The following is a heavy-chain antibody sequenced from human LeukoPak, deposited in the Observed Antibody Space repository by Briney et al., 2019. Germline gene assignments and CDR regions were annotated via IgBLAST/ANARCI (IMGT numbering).Heavy chain of an antibody. D-gene: IGHD2-8*01. V-gene: IGHV4-34*01. Sequence: PSETLSLTCTVSGGSVSSCGYYWSWIRQPPGKGLEWIGEINHSGSTNYNPSLKSRVTISVDTSKNQSSLKLSSVTAADTAVYYCAREERAVSYYFDYWGQGTLVTVSS. CDR3: AREERAVSYYFDY. CDR1: GGSVSSCGYY. J-gene: IGHJ4*02. CDR2: INHSGST.